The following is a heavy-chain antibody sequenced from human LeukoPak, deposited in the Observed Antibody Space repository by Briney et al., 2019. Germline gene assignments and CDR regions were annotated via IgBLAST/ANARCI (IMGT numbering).Heavy chain of an antibody. Sequence: GGSLRLSRTASGFPFNAYAVAGVRQAPGKGLEWVSAIRASGKDTYYADSVKGRFIISRDNSRDTLFLQMSSLTVEDTALYYCATRDVTGYTKRAALDVWGRGTMVSVSS. J-gene: IGHJ3*01. V-gene: IGHV3-23*01. CDR3: ATRDVTGYTKRAALDV. CDR2: IRASGKDT. D-gene: IGHD3-9*01. CDR1: GFPFNAYA.